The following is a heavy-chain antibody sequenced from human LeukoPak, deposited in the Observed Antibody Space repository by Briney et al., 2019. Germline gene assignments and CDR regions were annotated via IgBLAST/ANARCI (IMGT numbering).Heavy chain of an antibody. CDR2: IYYSRST. D-gene: IGHD4-17*01. V-gene: IGHV4-39*01. CDR3: ARVPTVTFFDY. Sequence: PSETLSLTCTVSGGSISSSSYYWGWIRQPPGKGLEWIGSIYYSRSTYYNPSLKSRVTISVDTSKNQLSLKLSSVTAADTAVYYCARVPTVTFFDYWGQGTLVTVSP. CDR1: GGSISSSSYY. J-gene: IGHJ4*02.